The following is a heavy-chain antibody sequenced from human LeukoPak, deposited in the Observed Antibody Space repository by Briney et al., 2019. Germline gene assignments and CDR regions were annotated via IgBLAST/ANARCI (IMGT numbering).Heavy chain of an antibody. J-gene: IGHJ4*02. Sequence: SETLSLTCTVSGDSISRSTYYWAWIRQPPGKGLEWIGSVYYGRSPYFNPSLESRATISADTSKNHFSLKMSSVTAADTAVYYCARSSGTGTFSYWGQGTLVTVSS. D-gene: IGHD6-25*01. CDR1: GDSISRSTYY. CDR3: ARSSGTGTFSY. CDR2: VYYGRSP. V-gene: IGHV4-39*02.